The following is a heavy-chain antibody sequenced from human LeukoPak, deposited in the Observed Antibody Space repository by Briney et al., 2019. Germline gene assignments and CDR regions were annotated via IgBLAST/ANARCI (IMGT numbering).Heavy chain of an antibody. J-gene: IGHJ2*01. D-gene: IGHD2-15*01. CDR2: IYYSGST. V-gene: IGHV4-59*01. CDR1: GASFNIYY. CDR3: ARGGFSGGILRYFDL. Sequence: PSETLSLTCTVSGASFNIYYWSWIRQPPGKGLEWIGYIYYSGSTNYNPSLKSRVTISVDTSKNQFSLKLRSVTAADTAVYYCARGGFSGGILRYFDLWGRGTLDTVSS.